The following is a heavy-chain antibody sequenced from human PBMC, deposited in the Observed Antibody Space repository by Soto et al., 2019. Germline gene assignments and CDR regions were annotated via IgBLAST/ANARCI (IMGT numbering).Heavy chain of an antibody. V-gene: IGHV4-30-4*01. J-gene: IGHJ4*02. CDR3: ARALAYCGGDCYSPFDY. CDR2: IYYSGST. Sequence: QVQLQESGPGLVKPSQTLSLTCTVSGGSISSGDYYWSWIRQPPGKGLEWIGYIYYSGSTNYNPSLKSRVTRSVDTSQNHFSLKLSSVTAADTAVYYCARALAYCGGDCYSPFDYWGQGTLVTVSS. D-gene: IGHD2-21*02. CDR1: GGSISSGDYY.